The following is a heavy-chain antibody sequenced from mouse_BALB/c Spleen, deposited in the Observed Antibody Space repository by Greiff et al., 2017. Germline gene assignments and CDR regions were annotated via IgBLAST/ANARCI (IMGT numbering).Heavy chain of an antibody. J-gene: IGHJ4*01. V-gene: IGHV1-7*01. Sequence: VQLQQSGAELAKPGASVKMSCKASGYTFTSYWMHWVKQRPGQGLEWIGYINPSTGYTEYNQKFKDKATLTVDKSSSTAYMQLKSLTSEDSAVYYCAWGNSYYYAMDYWGQGTSVTVSS. CDR2: INPSTGYT. CDR1: GYTFTSYW. D-gene: IGHD2-1*01. CDR3: AWGNSYYYAMDY.